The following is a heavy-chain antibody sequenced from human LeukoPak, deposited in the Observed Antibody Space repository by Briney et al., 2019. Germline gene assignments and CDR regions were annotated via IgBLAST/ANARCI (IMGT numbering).Heavy chain of an antibody. CDR1: GFTFSGST. D-gene: IGHD2-2*01. CDR3: ATGRSCPTCYLPDY. Sequence: GGSLRLSCAASGFTFSGSTIHWVRQTSGKGLEWVGRIRSKAYNYATAYAASVNGRFTLSRDDSKNTAYLQMNSLRAEDTAVYHCATGRSCPTCYLPDYWGQGTLVTVSS. V-gene: IGHV3-73*01. CDR2: IRSKAYNYAT. J-gene: IGHJ4*02.